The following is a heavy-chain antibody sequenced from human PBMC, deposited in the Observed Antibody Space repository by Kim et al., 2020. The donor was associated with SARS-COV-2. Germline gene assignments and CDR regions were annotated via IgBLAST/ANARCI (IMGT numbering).Heavy chain of an antibody. CDR3: ARSLAGYFTDRGHPVFDF. V-gene: IGHV3-53*01. D-gene: IGHD2-15*01. CDR1: GFSVSTHY. J-gene: IGHJ4*02. Sequence: GGSLRLSCAASGFSVSTHYMTWVRQAPGKGLEWVSVIYTDGRTYYADSVKGRFTFSRDFSRSTLYLQMNNLRGEDTALYYCARSLAGYFTDRGHPVFDFWGQGTLVTVSS. CDR2: IYTDGRT.